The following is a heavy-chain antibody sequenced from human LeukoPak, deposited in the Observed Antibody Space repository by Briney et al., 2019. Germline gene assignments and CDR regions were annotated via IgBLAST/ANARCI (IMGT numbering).Heavy chain of an antibody. CDR3: AKWSFGWDFDH. D-gene: IGHD3-10*01. Sequence: PGGSLRLSCAASGFTFSSYGMSWVRQAPGKGLEWVSAISGSGSSTYYADSVKGRITISRDNSKNTLYLQMNSLRAEDTAVYYCAKWSFGWDFDHWGQGTLVTVSS. CDR1: GFTFSSYG. J-gene: IGHJ4*02. V-gene: IGHV3-23*01. CDR2: ISGSGSST.